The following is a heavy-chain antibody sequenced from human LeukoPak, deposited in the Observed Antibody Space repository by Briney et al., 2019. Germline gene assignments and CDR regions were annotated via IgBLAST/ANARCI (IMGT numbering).Heavy chain of an antibody. D-gene: IGHD3-3*01. Sequence: SETLSLTCAVFGGSFSGYYWSWIRQPPGKGLEWIGEINHSGSTNYNPSLKSRVTISVDTSKNQFSLKLSSVTAADTAVYYCARGVRITIFGVVSRPDYWGQGTLVAVSS. CDR1: GGSFSGYY. J-gene: IGHJ4*02. CDR3: ARGVRITIFGVVSRPDY. V-gene: IGHV4-34*01. CDR2: INHSGST.